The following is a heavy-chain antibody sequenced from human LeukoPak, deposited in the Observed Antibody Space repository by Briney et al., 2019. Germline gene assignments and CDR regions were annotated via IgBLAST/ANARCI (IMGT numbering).Heavy chain of an antibody. CDR1: GFTFSSYG. J-gene: IGHJ4*02. CDR2: ISGSGGST. CDR3: ANDNAYSSGWLYYFDY. Sequence: GGSLRLSCAASGFTFSSYGMSWVRQAPGKGLEWVSAISGSGGSTYYAGSVKGRFTISRDNSKNTLYLQMNSLRAEDTAVYYCANDNAYSSGWLYYFDYWGQGTLVTVSS. D-gene: IGHD6-19*01. V-gene: IGHV3-23*01.